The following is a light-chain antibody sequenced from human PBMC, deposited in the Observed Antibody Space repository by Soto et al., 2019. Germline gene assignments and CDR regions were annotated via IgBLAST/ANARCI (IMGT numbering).Light chain of an antibody. Sequence: EVVMRQSPATLSVSPLEGATLSFSSSQGIVDTLALYQHKPGQTPRLLIYDTSTRATGVPARFSCSGSVTDFPPPISRLEPEDFAVYYCQHRSSWPLAFGGGTKVDIK. CDR2: DTS. CDR3: QHRSSWPLA. CDR1: QGIVDT. V-gene: IGKV3-11*01. J-gene: IGKJ4*01.